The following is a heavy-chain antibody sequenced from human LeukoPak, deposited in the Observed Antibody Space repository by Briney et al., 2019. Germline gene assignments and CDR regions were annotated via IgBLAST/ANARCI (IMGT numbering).Heavy chain of an antibody. V-gene: IGHV4-59*01. CDR2: IYYSGST. J-gene: IGHJ4*02. Sequence: SETLSLTCAVSGGSFSGYYWSWIRQPPRKGLEWIGYIYYSGSTHYNPSLKSRVTISVDTSKNQFSLKLSAVTAADTAMYYCARDKVPGDHWGQGTLVTVSS. CDR3: ARDKVPGDH. CDR1: GGSFSGYY.